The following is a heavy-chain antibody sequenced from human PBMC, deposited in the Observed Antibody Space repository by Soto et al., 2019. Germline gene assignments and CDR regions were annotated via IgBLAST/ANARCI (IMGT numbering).Heavy chain of an antibody. CDR2: ISGSGGST. D-gene: IGHD1-26*01. J-gene: IGHJ4*02. Sequence: EVQLLESGGGLVQPGGSLRLSCAASGFTFSSYAMRWVRQAPGKGLEWVSAISGSGGSTYYADSVKGRFTISRDKSKNTLYLQMTSLRAEDTAVYYCARRGSGSYYDYWGQGTLVTVSS. CDR3: ARRGSGSYYDY. V-gene: IGHV3-23*01. CDR1: GFTFSSYA.